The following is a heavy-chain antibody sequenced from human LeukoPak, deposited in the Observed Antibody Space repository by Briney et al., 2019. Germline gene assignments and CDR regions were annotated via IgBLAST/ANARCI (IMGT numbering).Heavy chain of an antibody. D-gene: IGHD3-22*01. CDR2: IIPIFGTA. J-gene: IGHJ4*02. V-gene: IGHV1-69*06. Sequence: GASVMVSCKASGGTFSSYAISWVRQAPGQGLEWMGGIIPIFGTANYAQKFQGRVTITADKSTSTAYMELSSLRSEDTAVYYCALGSYYYDSSGYYLGYWGQGTLVTVSS. CDR3: ALGSYYYDSSGYYLGY. CDR1: GGTFSSYA.